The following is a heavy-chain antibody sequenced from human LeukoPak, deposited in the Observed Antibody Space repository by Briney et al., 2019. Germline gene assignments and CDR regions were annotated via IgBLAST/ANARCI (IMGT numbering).Heavy chain of an antibody. V-gene: IGHV4-34*01. CDR3: ARDRSLYYYDSSGAPEV. Sequence: PSETLSLTCAVYGGSLSGYYWSWIRQPPGKGLEWIGEINHSGSTNYNPSLKSRVTISVDTSKNQFSLKLSSVTAADTAVYYCARDRSLYYYDSSGAPEVWGQGTLVTVSS. CDR1: GGSLSGYY. CDR2: INHSGST. D-gene: IGHD3-22*01. J-gene: IGHJ4*02.